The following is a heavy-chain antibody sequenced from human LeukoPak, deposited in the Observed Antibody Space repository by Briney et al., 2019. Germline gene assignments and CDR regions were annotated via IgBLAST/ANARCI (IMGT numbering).Heavy chain of an antibody. Sequence: ASVKVSCRASGYSFTSYYMHWVRQAPGQGLEWMGIIDPSGGSTNYAQKFQGRITLTRDTSTSTVYMELSSLRSEDTAIYYCASLGSGSSPIIDFDYWGQGTLVTVSS. CDR1: GYSFTSYY. D-gene: IGHD3-10*01. CDR2: IDPSGGST. CDR3: ASLGSGSSPIIDFDY. V-gene: IGHV1-46*01. J-gene: IGHJ4*02.